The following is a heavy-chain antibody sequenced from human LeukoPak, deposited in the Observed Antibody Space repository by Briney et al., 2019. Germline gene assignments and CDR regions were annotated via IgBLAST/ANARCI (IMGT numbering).Heavy chain of an antibody. D-gene: IGHD3-16*02. CDR1: GFTFSSFG. CDR3: AKVSDYAWGSYRYPFDN. Sequence: PGGSLRLSCAASGFTFSSFGFHWVRQAPGKGLEWVAVISNDGSNKYYADSVKGRFTISRDNSKNTLFLQMNSLRTEDTAVYYCAKVSDYAWGSYRYPFDNWGQGTLVIVSS. CDR2: ISNDGSNK. V-gene: IGHV3-30*18. J-gene: IGHJ5*02.